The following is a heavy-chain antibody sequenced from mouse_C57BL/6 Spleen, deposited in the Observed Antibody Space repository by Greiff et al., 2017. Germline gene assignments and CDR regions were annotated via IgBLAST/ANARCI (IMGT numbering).Heavy chain of an antibody. J-gene: IGHJ4*01. D-gene: IGHD1-1*01. CDR3: ARWDYYGSNYAMDY. CDR2: INPNHGTT. V-gene: IGHV1-39*01. CDR1: GYSFTDYN. Sequence: VQLQQSGPELVKPGASVEISCKASGYSFTDYNMNWVKQSNGKSLEWIGVINPNHGTTSYNQKFKGKATLTVDQSSSTAYMQLNSLTSEDSAVYYCARWDYYGSNYAMDYWGQGTSVTVSS.